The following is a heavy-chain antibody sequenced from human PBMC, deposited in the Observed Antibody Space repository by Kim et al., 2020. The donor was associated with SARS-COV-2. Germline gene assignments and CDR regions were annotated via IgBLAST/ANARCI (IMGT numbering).Heavy chain of an antibody. J-gene: IGHJ5*02. V-gene: IGHV3-21*06. CDR2: ISSRSSYI. CDR3: VRIRIVAAGTPGWFDP. Sequence: GGSLRLSCAASGFTFSSYSMNWVRQAPGKRLEWVSFISSRSSYIYYADSVKGRFTISRDNAKNSLFLQMNSLRAEDTAVYYCVRIRIVAAGTPGWFDPWG. D-gene: IGHD6-13*01. CDR1: GFTFSSYS.